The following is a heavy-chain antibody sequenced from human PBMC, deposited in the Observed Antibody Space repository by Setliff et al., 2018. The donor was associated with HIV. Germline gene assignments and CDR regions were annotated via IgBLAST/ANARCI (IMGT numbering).Heavy chain of an antibody. V-gene: IGHV4-31*03. CDR2: ISYSGGT. D-gene: IGHD1-1*01. J-gene: IGHJ4*02. Sequence: PSETLSLTCNVSGSSFSSSFYYWTWIRQQPGKGLEWIGYISYSGGTYYNPSLKSRLTMSIDTSKSHFSLNLNSVTAADTAVYYCARGTTSITFDYWSQGTLVTVSS. CDR1: GSSFSSSFYY. CDR3: ARGTTSITFDY.